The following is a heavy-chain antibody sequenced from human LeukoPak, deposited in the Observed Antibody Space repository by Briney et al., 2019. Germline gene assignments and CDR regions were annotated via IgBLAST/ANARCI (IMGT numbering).Heavy chain of an antibody. V-gene: IGHV3-53*01. CDR1: GFTVSSNY. J-gene: IGHJ5*02. CDR3: AKDSHRDCSGGSCYLGPRWFDP. Sequence: GGSLRLSCAASGFTVSSNYMSWVRQAPGKGLEWVSVIYNGGSTYYADSVKGRFTISRDNSKNTLYLQMNSLRAEDTAVYYCAKDSHRDCSGGSCYLGPRWFDPWGQGTLVTVSS. D-gene: IGHD2-15*01. CDR2: IYNGGST.